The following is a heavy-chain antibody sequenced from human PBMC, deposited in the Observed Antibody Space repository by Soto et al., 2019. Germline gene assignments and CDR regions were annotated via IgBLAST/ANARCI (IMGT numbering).Heavy chain of an antibody. J-gene: IGHJ4*02. CDR1: GGSISSGDYY. V-gene: IGHV4-61*08. CDR3: ARDAPSGIAAAGTFDY. Sequence: SETLSLTCTVSGGSISSGDYYWSWIRQPPGKGLERIGYIYYSGSTNYNPSLKSRVTISVDTSKNQFSLKLSSVTAADTAVYYCARDAPSGIAAAGTFDYWGQGTLVTVSS. CDR2: IYYSGST. D-gene: IGHD6-13*01.